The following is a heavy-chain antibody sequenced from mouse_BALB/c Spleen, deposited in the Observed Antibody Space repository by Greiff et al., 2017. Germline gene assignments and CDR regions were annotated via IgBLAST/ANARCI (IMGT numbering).Heavy chain of an antibody. Sequence: QVQLQQSGAELVKPGASVKLSCKASGYTFTSYWMHWVKQRPGQGLEWIGEINPSNGRTNYNEKFKSKATLTVDKSSSTAYMQLSSLTSEDSAVYYCAREVRRFDYWGQGTTLTVSS. CDR2: INPSNGRT. CDR3: AREVRRFDY. J-gene: IGHJ2*01. CDR1: GYTFTSYW. D-gene: IGHD2-14*01. V-gene: IGHV1S81*02.